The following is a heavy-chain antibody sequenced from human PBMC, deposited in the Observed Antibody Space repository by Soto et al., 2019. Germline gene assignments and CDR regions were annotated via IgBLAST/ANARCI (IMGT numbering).Heavy chain of an antibody. D-gene: IGHD4-17*01. Sequence: SETLSLTCTVSGGSISSSSYYWGWIRQPPGKGLEWIGSIYYSGSTYYNPSLKSRVTISVDTSKNQLSLKLSSVTAADMAVYYCARLDLTTVTGPDYWGQVTLVTVSS. J-gene: IGHJ4*02. V-gene: IGHV4-39*01. CDR3: ARLDLTTVTGPDY. CDR1: GGSISSSSYY. CDR2: IYYSGST.